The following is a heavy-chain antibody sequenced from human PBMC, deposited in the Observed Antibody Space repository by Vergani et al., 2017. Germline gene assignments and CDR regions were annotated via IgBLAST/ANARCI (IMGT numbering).Heavy chain of an antibody. D-gene: IGHD6-13*01. Sequence: QVQLVESGGGVVQPGRSLRLSCAASGFTFSSYAMNWVRQAPGKGLEWVAVISYDGSNKYYADSVKGRLTIPRDNSKNTLYLQMNSLRAEDTAVYYCAKPRAAYISSWYGGYWGQGTLVTVSS. V-gene: IGHV3-30-3*02. CDR2: ISYDGSNK. CDR3: AKPRAAYISSWYGGY. J-gene: IGHJ4*02. CDR1: GFTFSSYA.